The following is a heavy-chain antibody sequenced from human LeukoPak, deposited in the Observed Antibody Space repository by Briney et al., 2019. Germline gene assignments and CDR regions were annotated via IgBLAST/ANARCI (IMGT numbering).Heavy chain of an antibody. D-gene: IGHD7-27*01. Sequence: GGSLRLSCTASGFTFSSYSMSWVRQAPGKGLKWVSTITTGGPNTYYADSVKGRFTVSRDDSKNTLYLQMNSLRAEDTAVYYCAKDGGLWVSAHWGDSWGRGTLVTVSS. CDR3: AKDGGLWVSAHWGDS. V-gene: IGHV3-23*01. CDR1: GFTFSSYS. J-gene: IGHJ4*02. CDR2: ITTGGPNT.